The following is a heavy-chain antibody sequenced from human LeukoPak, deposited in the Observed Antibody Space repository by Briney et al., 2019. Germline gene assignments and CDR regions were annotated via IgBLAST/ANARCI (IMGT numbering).Heavy chain of an antibody. CDR1: GVTFSSYD. J-gene: IGHJ4*02. Sequence: PWKSLTLSCAVYGVTFSSYDMSWIRQPPGKGLEWIGEITHNGSNKYNPASKNGRITISRGTSNKTSYQQMNSLTAENPADYCGAKNLRWLQLNYYFDYWGQGTLVTVSS. V-gene: IGHV3-30*18. CDR2: ITHNGSNK. D-gene: IGHD5-24*01. CDR3: AKNLRWLQLNYYFDY.